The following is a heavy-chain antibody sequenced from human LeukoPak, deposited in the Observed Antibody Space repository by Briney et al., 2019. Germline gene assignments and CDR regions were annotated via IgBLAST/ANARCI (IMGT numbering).Heavy chain of an antibody. CDR1: GFPFSSYW. Sequence: GGSLRLSCVASGFPFSSYWMTWVRQAPGKGLEWVANIKQDGSKKSYVDSVKGRLTISRDNAKNSLYLQMNSLRAEDTAIYYCTRVGYIDEGIDYWGQGTLVTVSS. CDR2: IKQDGSKK. J-gene: IGHJ4*02. V-gene: IGHV3-7*04. D-gene: IGHD5-24*01. CDR3: TRVGYIDEGIDY.